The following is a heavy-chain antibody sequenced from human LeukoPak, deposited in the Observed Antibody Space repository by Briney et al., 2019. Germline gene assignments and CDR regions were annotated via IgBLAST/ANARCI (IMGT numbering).Heavy chain of an antibody. CDR3: AKVRSAYCISTSCLYGMDV. J-gene: IGHJ6*02. CDR2: ISYDGSNK. CDR1: GFTFRNYG. Sequence: PGGSLRLSCAASGFTFRNYGMHWVRQAPGKGLEWLAVISYDGSNKYYADSVKGRFTISGDISKNTLYLQMNSLRAEDTAVYYCAKVRSAYCISTSCLYGMDVWGQGTTVTVSS. D-gene: IGHD2-2*01. V-gene: IGHV3-30*18.